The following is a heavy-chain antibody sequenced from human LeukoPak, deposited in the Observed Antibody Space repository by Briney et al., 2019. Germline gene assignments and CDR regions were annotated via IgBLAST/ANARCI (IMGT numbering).Heavy chain of an antibody. CDR3: ASPGVTYYYYGMDV. CDR1: GGTFSSYA. Sequence: SVKVSCKPSGGTFSSYAISWVRQAPGQGLEWMGGIIPIFGTANYAQKFQGRVTITADESMSTAYMELSSLRSEDTAVYYCASPGVTYYYYGMDVWGQGTTVTVSS. J-gene: IGHJ6*02. CDR2: IIPIFGTA. D-gene: IGHD4-23*01. V-gene: IGHV1-69*13.